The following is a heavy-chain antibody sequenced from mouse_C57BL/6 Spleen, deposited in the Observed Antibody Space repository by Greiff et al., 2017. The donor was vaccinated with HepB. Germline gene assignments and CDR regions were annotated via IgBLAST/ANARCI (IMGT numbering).Heavy chain of an antibody. CDR1: GYTFTDYY. J-gene: IGHJ3*01. D-gene: IGHD2-3*01. Sequence: QVQLQQSGAELVRPGASVKLSCKASGYTFTDYYINWVKQRPGQGLEWIAWIYPGSGNTYYNEKFKGKATLTAEKSSSTAYMQLSSLTSEDSAVYFCAREGYDGYVAYWGQGTLVTVSA. V-gene: IGHV1-76*01. CDR3: AREGYDGYVAY. CDR2: IYPGSGNT.